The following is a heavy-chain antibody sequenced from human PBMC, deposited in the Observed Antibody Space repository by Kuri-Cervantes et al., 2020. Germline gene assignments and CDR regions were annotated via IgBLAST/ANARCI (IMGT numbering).Heavy chain of an antibody. CDR1: GGSISSSSYY. CDR2: IYYSGST. J-gene: IGHJ5*02. CDR3: AKDSGSRLHNWFDP. V-gene: IGHV4-39*02. Sequence: SETLSLTCTVSGGSISSSSYYWGWIRQPPGKGLEWIGSIYYSGSTYYNPSLKSRVTISVDTSKNQFSLKLSSVTAADTAVYYCAKDSGSRLHNWFDPWGQGTLVTVSS. D-gene: IGHD5-12*01.